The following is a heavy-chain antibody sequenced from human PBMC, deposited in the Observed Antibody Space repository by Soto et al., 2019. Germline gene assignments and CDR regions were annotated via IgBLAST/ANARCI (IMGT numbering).Heavy chain of an antibody. J-gene: IGHJ4*02. Sequence: SARGRFTISRDNSKNTLSLQMNSLTADDTAIYYCAKGAIGRLDYWGQGTLVTVSS. D-gene: IGHD1-26*01. CDR3: AKGAIGRLDY. V-gene: IGHV3-23*01.